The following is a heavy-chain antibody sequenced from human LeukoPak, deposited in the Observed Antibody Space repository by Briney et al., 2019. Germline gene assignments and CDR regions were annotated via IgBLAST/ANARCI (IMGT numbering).Heavy chain of an antibody. CDR3: ARAYSNVFHFDY. V-gene: IGHV1-2*02. D-gene: IGHD2-21*01. CDR2: IHPKSGDT. CDR1: GYTFTGYY. J-gene: IGHJ4*02. Sequence: GASVKVSCKASGYTFTGYYMHWVRQAPGQGLEWMGWIHPKSGDTNYAQKFQGRVTMTRDTSISTAYMELSRLRSDDTAVYYCARAYSNVFHFDYWGQGTLVTVSS.